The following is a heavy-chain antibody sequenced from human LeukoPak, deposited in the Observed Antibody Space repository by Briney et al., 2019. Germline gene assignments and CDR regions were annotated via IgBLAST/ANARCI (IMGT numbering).Heavy chain of an antibody. Sequence: PGGSLRLSCAASGFTFDDYAMHWVRQAPGKGLEWVSGISWNSGSIGYADSVKGRFTISRDNAKNSLYLQMNSLRAEDTALYYCAKGVRSLPRGSYAGSNDAFDIWGQGTMVTVSS. D-gene: IGHD1-26*01. CDR3: AKGVRSLPRGSYAGSNDAFDI. CDR1: GFTFDDYA. J-gene: IGHJ3*02. CDR2: ISWNSGSI. V-gene: IGHV3-9*01.